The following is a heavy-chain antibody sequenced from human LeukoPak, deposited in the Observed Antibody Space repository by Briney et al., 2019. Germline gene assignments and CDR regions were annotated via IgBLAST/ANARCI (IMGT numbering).Heavy chain of an antibody. CDR3: AKVATGKKAQDAFDI. V-gene: IGHV3-23*01. D-gene: IGHD1-1*01. Sequence: PGGSLRLSCAASGFTFSDYYTSWVRQAPGKGLEWVSAISGSGGSTYYADSVKGRFTISRDNSKNTLHLQMNSLRAEDTAVYYCAKVATGKKAQDAFDIWGQGTMVTVSS. J-gene: IGHJ3*02. CDR2: ISGSGGST. CDR1: GFTFSDYY.